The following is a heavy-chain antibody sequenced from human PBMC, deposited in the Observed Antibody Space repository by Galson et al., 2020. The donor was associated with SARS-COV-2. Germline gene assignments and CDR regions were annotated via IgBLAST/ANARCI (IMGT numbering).Heavy chain of an antibody. CDR3: AREGGSGWNLPANGMDV. D-gene: IGHD6-19*01. J-gene: IGHJ6*02. CDR2: ITSDGTSR. Sequence: ALHGESLKISCAASGFTFSSYWMHWVRQAPGKGLVWVSRITSDGTSRGHADSVKGRFTISRDNAKNTLYLQMNSLRAEDTAVYYCAREGGSGWNLPANGMDVWGQGTTVTVSS. V-gene: IGHV3-74*01. CDR1: GFTFSSYW.